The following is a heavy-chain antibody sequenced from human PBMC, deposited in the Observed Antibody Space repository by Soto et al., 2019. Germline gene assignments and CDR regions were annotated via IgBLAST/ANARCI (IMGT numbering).Heavy chain of an antibody. CDR1: GGYISSGGYY. D-gene: IGHD4-17*01. Sequence: QVHLQESGPGLVKPSQTLSLTCTVSGGYISSGGYYWSWIRQHPGKGLEWIGYIYYSGSTYYNPYFKRRVTILVDKSKNQLSLKLSSVTAADTAVYYCAREVLGDYATRIFDPWGQGTLVTVSS. CDR2: IYYSGST. J-gene: IGHJ5*02. V-gene: IGHV4-31*03. CDR3: AREVLGDYATRIFDP.